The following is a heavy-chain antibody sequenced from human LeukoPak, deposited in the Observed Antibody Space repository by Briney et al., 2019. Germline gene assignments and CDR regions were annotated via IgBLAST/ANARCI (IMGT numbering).Heavy chain of an antibody. CDR3: AKGAAAGKVDWFDP. D-gene: IGHD6-13*01. J-gene: IGHJ5*02. Sequence: GGSLRLTCAASGSTFSNFAMMWVRQAPGTGLQWVSTITGYGATFYADSVRGRFTIFRDTSMNTLFLQMNSLGAEDTAVYYCAKGAAAGKVDWFDPWGQGTLVTVSS. V-gene: IGHV3-23*01. CDR2: ITGYGAT. CDR1: GSTFSNFA.